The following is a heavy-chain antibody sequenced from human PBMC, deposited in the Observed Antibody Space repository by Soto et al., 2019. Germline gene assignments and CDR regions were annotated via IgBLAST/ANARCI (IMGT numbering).Heavy chain of an antibody. CDR2: IYDSGSS. CDR3: ARRSSLKDAFDI. CDR1: GGSISRSAFY. V-gene: IGHV4-31*03. Sequence: QVQLLESGPGLVKPSQTLSLTCTVSGGSISRSAFYWSWIRQRPGKGLEWITYIYDSGSSYYSPSLKSRATISVDTSKNQFSLKLSSVPAADTAMYYWARRSSLKDAFDIWGQGTMVTVSA. J-gene: IGHJ3*02.